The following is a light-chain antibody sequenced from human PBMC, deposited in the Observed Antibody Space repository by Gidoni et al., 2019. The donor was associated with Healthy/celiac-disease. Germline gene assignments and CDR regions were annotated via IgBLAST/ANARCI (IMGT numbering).Light chain of an antibody. Sequence: QSALNQPASVSGSPGQSITISCTGTSSEVGGYNYVSWYQQHPGKAPKLMIYEVSNRPSGVSNRVSGSKSGNTASLTISGLQAEDEADYYCSSYTSSSTLGVFGGGTKLTVL. J-gene: IGLJ3*02. V-gene: IGLV2-14*01. CDR1: SSEVGGYNY. CDR2: EVS. CDR3: SSYTSSSTLGV.